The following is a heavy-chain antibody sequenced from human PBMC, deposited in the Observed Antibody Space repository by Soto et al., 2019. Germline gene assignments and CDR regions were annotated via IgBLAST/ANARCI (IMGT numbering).Heavy chain of an antibody. CDR1: GGSISSYY. D-gene: IGHD3-22*01. V-gene: IGHV4-4*07. CDR2: IYSSGST. J-gene: IGHJ4*02. CDR3: ARGGDSSGYYFASDY. Sequence: ASETLSLTCTVSGGSISSYYWSWIRQPAGKGLEWIGHIYSSGSTNYNPSLKSRVTMSVDTSKNQLSLKLSSVTAADTAVYYCARGGDSSGYYFASDYWGQGTLVTVSS.